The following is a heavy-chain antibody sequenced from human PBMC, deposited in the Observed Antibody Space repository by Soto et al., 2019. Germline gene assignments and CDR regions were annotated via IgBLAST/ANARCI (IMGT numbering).Heavy chain of an antibody. CDR3: AKLRGRGIFEY. V-gene: IGHV3-23*01. CDR1: GFSFGVYA. CDR2: ISGGIGST. D-gene: IGHD1-26*01. J-gene: IGHJ4*02. Sequence: EVQLLESGGGLIQPGRSLRLSCAASGFSFGVYAMSWVRQAPGKGLEWVATISGGIGSTYYADAVKGGFTISRDISRSTLDLQMNSLRVEDTALYYCAKLRGRGIFEYWGQGTMVTISS.